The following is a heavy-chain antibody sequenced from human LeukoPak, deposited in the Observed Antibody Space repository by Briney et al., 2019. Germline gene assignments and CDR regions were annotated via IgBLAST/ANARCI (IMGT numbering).Heavy chain of an antibody. J-gene: IGHJ4*02. Sequence: SQTLSLTCAVYGGSFSGYYWSWIRQHPGKGLEWIGYIYYSGSTYYNPSLKSRVTISVDTSKNQFSLKLSSVTAADTAVYYCARARGYSYASLDYWGQGTLVTVSS. CDR3: ARARGYSYASLDY. CDR1: GGSFSGYY. V-gene: IGHV4-31*11. CDR2: IYYSGST. D-gene: IGHD5-18*01.